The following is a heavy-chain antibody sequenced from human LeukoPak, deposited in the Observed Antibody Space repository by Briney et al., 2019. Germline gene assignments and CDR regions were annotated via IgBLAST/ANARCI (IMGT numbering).Heavy chain of an antibody. D-gene: IGHD2-15*01. Sequence: TPSETLSLTCTVSGGSISSGGYYWSWIRQHPGKGLEWIGYIYYSGSTYYNPSLKSRVTISVDTSKNQFSLKLSSVTAADTAVYYCARAVRGVVVVVAVAFDIWGQGTMVTVSS. V-gene: IGHV4-31*03. J-gene: IGHJ3*02. CDR2: IYYSGST. CDR3: ARAVRGVVVVVAVAFDI. CDR1: GGSISSGGYY.